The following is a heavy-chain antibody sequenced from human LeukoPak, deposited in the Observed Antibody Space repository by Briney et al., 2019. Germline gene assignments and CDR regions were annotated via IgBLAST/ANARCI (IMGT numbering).Heavy chain of an antibody. CDR3: ARLPYYGGYSRSFHY. J-gene: IGHJ4*02. V-gene: IGHV4-39*01. CDR2: IYYSGST. Sequence: SETLSLTCTVSGGSISSSSYYWGWIRQPPGKGLEWIGSIYYSGSTYYNPSLKRRVTISVDTSKNQFSLKLSSVTAADTAVYYCARLPYYGGYSRSFHYWGQGTLVTVSS. CDR1: GGSISSSSYY. D-gene: IGHD4-23*01.